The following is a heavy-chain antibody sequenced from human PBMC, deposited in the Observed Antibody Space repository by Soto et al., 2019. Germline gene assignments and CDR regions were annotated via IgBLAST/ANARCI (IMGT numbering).Heavy chain of an antibody. CDR2: INHSGST. CDR1: TGSFSGYY. Sequence: QLQLQQWGAGLLKPSESLSLTCAVYTGSFSGYYWTWIRQPPGKGLEWIGEINHSGSTKYDPSLKSRVTISVDTSKNQFSLKLTSVTAADTAVYYCARGTREGWYFDLWGRGTLVTVSS. CDR3: ARGTREGWYFDL. V-gene: IGHV4-34*01. J-gene: IGHJ2*01.